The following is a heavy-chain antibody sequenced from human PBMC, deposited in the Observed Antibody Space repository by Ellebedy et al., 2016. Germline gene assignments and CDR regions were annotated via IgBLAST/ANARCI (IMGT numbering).Heavy chain of an antibody. J-gene: IGHJ4*02. CDR1: GGTFSSYG. CDR3: GGSYSRFFFDS. Sequence: SVKVSCXASGGTFSSYGISWVRQAPGQGLEWMGRIIPLLGSANYAQSFQGRVTITADESTSTAYMDLSSLRSEDTAVYYCGGSYSRFFFDSWGQGSLVTVSS. D-gene: IGHD1-26*01. CDR2: IIPLLGSA. V-gene: IGHV1-69*11.